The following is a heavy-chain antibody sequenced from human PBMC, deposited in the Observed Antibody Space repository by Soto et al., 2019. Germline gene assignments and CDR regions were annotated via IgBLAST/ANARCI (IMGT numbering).Heavy chain of an antibody. CDR1: GYTFTSYG. CDR2: ISAYNGNT. V-gene: IGHV1-18*01. Sequence: QVQLVESGAEVKKPGASVKVSCKASGYTFTSYGISWVRQAPGQGLEWMGWISAYNGNTNYAQKLQGRVTMTTDTSTGTAYMELRSLRSDDTAVYYCARASYGYYDSSGYPDYWGQGTLVTVSS. CDR3: ARASYGYYDSSGYPDY. J-gene: IGHJ4*02. D-gene: IGHD3-22*01.